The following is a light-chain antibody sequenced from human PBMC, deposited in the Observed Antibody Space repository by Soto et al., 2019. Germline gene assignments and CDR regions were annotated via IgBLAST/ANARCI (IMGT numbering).Light chain of an antibody. CDR1: SSDVGRYNY. J-gene: IGLJ1*01. Sequence: QSALTQPASVSGSPGQSITISCTGTSSDVGRYNYVSWYQHHPGKAPRLMFYDVSNRPSGVSNRFSGSKSGNTASLTISGLQAEDEADYYCSSYTTGTTYVFGTGTKLTVL. CDR3: SSYTTGTTYV. V-gene: IGLV2-14*01. CDR2: DVS.